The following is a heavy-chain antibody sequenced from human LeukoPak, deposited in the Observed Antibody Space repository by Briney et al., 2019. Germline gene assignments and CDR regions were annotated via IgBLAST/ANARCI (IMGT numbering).Heavy chain of an antibody. D-gene: IGHD3-22*01. Sequence: SKTLSLTCAVYGGSFSGYYWSWIRQPPGKGLEWIGEINHSGSTNYNPSLKSRVTISVDTSKNQFSLKLSSVTAADTAVYYCARGGYYDSSGPFDYWGQGTLVTVSS. CDR2: INHSGST. J-gene: IGHJ4*02. V-gene: IGHV4-34*01. CDR3: ARGGYYDSSGPFDY. CDR1: GGSFSGYY.